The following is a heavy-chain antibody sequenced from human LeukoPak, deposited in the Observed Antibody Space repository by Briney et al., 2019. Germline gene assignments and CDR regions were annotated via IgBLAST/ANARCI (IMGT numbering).Heavy chain of an antibody. CDR3: ARLVAAAGNNWFDP. D-gene: IGHD6-13*01. CDR2: IHDSGST. J-gene: IGHJ5*02. CDR1: GDSISSGGYS. Sequence: SETLSLTCAVSGDSISSGGYSWSWIRQTPGKGLEWIAYIHDSGSTYNNPSLKSRLSISIDTSKNQFSLKLNSLAAADTAVYYCARLVAAAGNNWFDPWGQGTLVTVSS. V-gene: IGHV4-30-4*07.